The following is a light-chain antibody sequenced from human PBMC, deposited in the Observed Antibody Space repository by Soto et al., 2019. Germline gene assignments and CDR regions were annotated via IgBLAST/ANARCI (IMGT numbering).Light chain of an antibody. V-gene: IGKV3-11*01. CDR2: DTS. Sequence: VLTQSPATLSLSPGDRATLSCRASQSVSIYLAWYQQKPGQAPRLLIYDTSNRATGIPARFSGSGSGTDFTLTISSLEPEDFAIYFCQQRQYWPPITFGQGTRLEMK. CDR3: QQRQYWPPIT. CDR1: QSVSIY. J-gene: IGKJ5*01.